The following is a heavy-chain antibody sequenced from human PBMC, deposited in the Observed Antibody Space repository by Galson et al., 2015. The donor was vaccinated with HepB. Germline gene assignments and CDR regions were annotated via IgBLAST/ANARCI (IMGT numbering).Heavy chain of an antibody. CDR2: INPSSGGT. CDR3: GRALAYSEDYGMDV. D-gene: IGHD2-21*01. J-gene: IGHJ6*02. V-gene: IGHV1-46*01. CDR1: GYSFTRYS. Sequence: SVKVSCKASGYSFTRYSMNWVRQAPGQGLEWMGIINPSSGGTSYTQKFQSRVTMTRDTSTSTVYMELSSLTSEDTAVYYCGRALAYSEDYGMDVWGQGTTVTVSS.